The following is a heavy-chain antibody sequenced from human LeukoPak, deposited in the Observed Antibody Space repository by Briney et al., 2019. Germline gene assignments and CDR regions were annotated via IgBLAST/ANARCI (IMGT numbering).Heavy chain of an antibody. CDR3: GRRITMVRGDPHYGMDV. Sequence: SVKVSCKASGGTFSSYAISWVRQTPGQGLGWMGRIIPILGIASYAQKFQGRVTITADKSTSTAYMELSSLRSEDTAVYYCGRRITMVRGDPHYGMDVWGQGTTVTVSS. D-gene: IGHD3-10*01. CDR2: IIPILGIA. J-gene: IGHJ6*02. V-gene: IGHV1-69*04. CDR1: GGTFSSYA.